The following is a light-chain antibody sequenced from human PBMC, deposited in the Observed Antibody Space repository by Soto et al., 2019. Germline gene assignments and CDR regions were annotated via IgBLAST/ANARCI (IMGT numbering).Light chain of an antibody. CDR1: RSISSC. V-gene: IGKV1-39*01. Sequence: DIQMTQSPSSLSASVGDRVTITCRASRSISSCLNWYQQKPGKAPKLLIYAASSLQSGVPSRFSGSGSGTDFTLTISSLQPEDFATYYCQQSYSTLFWTFGQGTKVDIK. CDR3: QQSYSTLFWT. J-gene: IGKJ1*01. CDR2: AAS.